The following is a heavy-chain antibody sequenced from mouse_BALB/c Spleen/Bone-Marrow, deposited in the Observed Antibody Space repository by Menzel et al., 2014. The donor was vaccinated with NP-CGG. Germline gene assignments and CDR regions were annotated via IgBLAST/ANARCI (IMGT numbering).Heavy chain of an antibody. Sequence: VQLQQSGAELVKPGASVKLSCTASGFNIKDTYMHWVKQRPEQGLEWIGRIDPANGNTKYDPKFQGKATITADTSSNTAYLQLSSLTSEDTAVYYCASYYYGRYFDVWGEGTTVTVSS. CDR1: GFNIKDTY. CDR2: IDPANGNT. V-gene: IGHV14-3*02. D-gene: IGHD1-1*01. CDR3: ASYYYGRYFDV. J-gene: IGHJ1*01.